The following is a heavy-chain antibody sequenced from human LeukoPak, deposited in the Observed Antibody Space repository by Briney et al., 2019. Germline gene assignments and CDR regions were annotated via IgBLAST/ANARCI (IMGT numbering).Heavy chain of an antibody. CDR3: ARTLYLVDPYNWFDP. CDR2: INPNSGGT. D-gene: IGHD6-6*01. CDR1: GYTFTGYY. Sequence: GASVKVSCKASGYTFTGYYMHWVRQAPGQGLEWMGWINPNSGGTNYAQKFQGRVTMTRDTSISTAYMELSRLRSDDTAVYYCARTLYLVDPYNWFDPWGQGTLVTVSS. J-gene: IGHJ5*02. V-gene: IGHV1-2*02.